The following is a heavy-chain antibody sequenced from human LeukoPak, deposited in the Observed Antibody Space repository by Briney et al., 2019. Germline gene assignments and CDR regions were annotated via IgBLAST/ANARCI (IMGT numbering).Heavy chain of an antibody. CDR2: IIPIFGTA. V-gene: IGHV1-69*05. CDR1: GGTFSSYA. J-gene: IGHJ4*02. Sequence: ASVKVSCKASGGTFSSYAISWVRQAPGQGLEWMGGIIPIFGTANYAQKFQGRVTITTDESTSTAYMELSSLRSEDTAVYYCATPGPKRGYSGYDSLDYWGQGTLVTVPS. CDR3: ATPGPKRGYSGYDSLDY. D-gene: IGHD5-12*01.